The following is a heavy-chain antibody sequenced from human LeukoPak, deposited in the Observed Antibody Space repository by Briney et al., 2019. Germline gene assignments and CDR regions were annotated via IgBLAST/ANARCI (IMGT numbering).Heavy chain of an antibody. V-gene: IGHV3-30-3*01. CDR3: ARGSGYDPHFDY. D-gene: IGHD5-12*01. J-gene: IGHJ4*02. Sequence: PGGSLRLSCAASGFTFSSYAMHWVRQAPGKGLEWVAVISYDGSNKYYADSVKGRFTISRDNSKNTLYLQMNSLRVEDTAVYYCARGSGYDPHFDYWGQGTLVTVSS. CDR2: ISYDGSNK. CDR1: GFTFSSYA.